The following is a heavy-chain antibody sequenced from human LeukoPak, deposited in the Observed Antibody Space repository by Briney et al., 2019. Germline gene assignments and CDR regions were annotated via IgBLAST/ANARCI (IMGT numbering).Heavy chain of an antibody. V-gene: IGHV4-38-2*02. Sequence: SETLSLTCTVSGYSISSGYYWGWIRQPPGKGLEWIGGTYHSGSTYYNPSLKSRVTMSVDTSKNQFSLKLSSVTAADTAVYYCAGYCSSTSCYIRYYGMDVWGQGTTVTVSS. CDR2: TYHSGST. CDR3: AGYCSSTSCYIRYYGMDV. CDR1: GYSISSGYY. J-gene: IGHJ6*02. D-gene: IGHD2-2*02.